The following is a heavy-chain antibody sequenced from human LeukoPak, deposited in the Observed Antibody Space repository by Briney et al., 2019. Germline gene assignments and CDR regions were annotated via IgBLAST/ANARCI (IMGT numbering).Heavy chain of an antibody. CDR2: MKPNSGNT. D-gene: IGHD6-13*01. CDR1: GYTFTSYD. Sequence: ASVKVSCKTSGYTFTSYDINWVRQATGQGLEWMGWMKPNSGNTGYAQKFQGRVTMTRNTSISTAYMELSSLRSEDTAVYYCARGRSSYSSSWYIHWGQGTLVTVSS. CDR3: ARGRSSYSSSWYIH. V-gene: IGHV1-8*01. J-gene: IGHJ4*02.